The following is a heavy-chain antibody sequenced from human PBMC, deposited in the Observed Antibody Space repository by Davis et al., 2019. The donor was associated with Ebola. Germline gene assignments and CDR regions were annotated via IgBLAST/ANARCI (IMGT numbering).Heavy chain of an antibody. CDR3: ARHGGYDYFDY. CDR1: SGSISDYY. CDR2: IYYSGST. J-gene: IGHJ4*02. D-gene: IGHD3-16*01. Sequence: SETLSLTCTVSSGSISDYYWSWIRQPPGKGLEWIGYIYYSGSTNYNPSLKSRVTISVDTSKNQFSLKLRFVTAADTAMYYCARHGGYDYFDYWGQGTLVTVSS. V-gene: IGHV4-59*01.